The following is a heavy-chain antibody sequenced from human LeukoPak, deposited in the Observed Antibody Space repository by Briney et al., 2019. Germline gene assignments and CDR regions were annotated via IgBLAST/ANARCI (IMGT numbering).Heavy chain of an antibody. CDR3: ARHDSSGWYGGGPYFDY. CDR1: GGSISSYY. J-gene: IGHJ4*02. D-gene: IGHD6-19*01. CDR2: IYYSGST. V-gene: IGHV4-59*08. Sequence: SETLSLTCTVSGGSISSYYWSWIRQPPGKGLEWIGYIYYSGSTNYNPSLKSRVTISVDTSKNQFSLKLSSVTAAGTAVYYCARHDSSGWYGGGPYFDYWAKGPLVTVSS.